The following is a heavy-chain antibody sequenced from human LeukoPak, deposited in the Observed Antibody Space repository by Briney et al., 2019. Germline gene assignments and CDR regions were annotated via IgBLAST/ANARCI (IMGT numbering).Heavy chain of an antibody. D-gene: IGHD4-11*01. CDR3: AKLTTS. CDR2: ISYDGSNK. J-gene: IGHJ4*02. Sequence: GGSLRLSCAASGFTFSSYAMHWVRQAPGKGLEWVAVISYDGSNKYYADSVKGRFTISRDNSNNTLYLQMNSLRAEDTAVYYCAKLTTSWGQGTLVTVSS. CDR1: GFTFSSYA. V-gene: IGHV3-30-3*01.